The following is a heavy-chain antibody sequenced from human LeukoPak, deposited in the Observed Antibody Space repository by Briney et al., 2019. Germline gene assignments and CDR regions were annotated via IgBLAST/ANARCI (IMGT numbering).Heavy chain of an antibody. D-gene: IGHD2-2*01. CDR3: ARDAWAPSMRWFDP. CDR2: IYYSGST. CDR1: GGSISSGGYY. Sequence: SQTLSLTCTVSGGSISSGGYYWSWIRQHPGKGLEWIGYIYYSGSTYYNPSLKSRVTISVDTSKNQFSLKLSSVTAAYTAVYYCARDAWAPSMRWFDPWGQGTLVTVSS. J-gene: IGHJ5*02. V-gene: IGHV4-31*03.